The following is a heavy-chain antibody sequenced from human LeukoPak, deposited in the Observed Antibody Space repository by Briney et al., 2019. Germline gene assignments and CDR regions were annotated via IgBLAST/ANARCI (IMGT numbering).Heavy chain of an antibody. D-gene: IGHD3-3*01. V-gene: IGHV4-34*01. CDR2: INHSGST. CDR3: ARGNRDIYDFWSGYYKTKPNWFDP. CDR1: GGPFSGYY. J-gene: IGHJ5*02. Sequence: SETLSLTCAVYGGPFSGYYWSWIRQPPGKGLEWIGEINHSGSTNYNPSLKSRVTISVDTSKNQFSLKLSSVTAADTAVYYCARGNRDIYDFWSGYYKTKPNWFDPWGQGTLVTVSS.